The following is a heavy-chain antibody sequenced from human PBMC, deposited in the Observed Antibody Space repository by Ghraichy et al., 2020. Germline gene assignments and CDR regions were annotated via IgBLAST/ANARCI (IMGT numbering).Heavy chain of an antibody. D-gene: IGHD3-9*01. V-gene: IGHV1-8*01. J-gene: IGHJ3*02. Sequence: ASVKVSCKASGFTFTGYDIEWVREAPGQRLEWLGWMNLNGGNTGYAQKFRGSVSMTRDTSIRTAYLELSRLTSEDTAVYYCATYDTRSEDAFEMWGQGTMVTVSS. CDR2: MNLNGGNT. CDR3: ATYDTRSEDAFEM. CDR1: GFTFTGYD.